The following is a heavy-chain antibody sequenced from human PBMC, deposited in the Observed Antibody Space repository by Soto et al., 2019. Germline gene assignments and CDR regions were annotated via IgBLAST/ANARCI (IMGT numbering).Heavy chain of an antibody. Sequence: QVQLVESGGRVVQPGRSLRLSCAASGFNFSTYGMHWVHQAPGKGLEWVAVISHDETNKYYADSVKGRFTVARDNSKKTVYLEMNSLRREDTAVYYCAIYCSRKSCYSRGWGQGTLVTVSS. J-gene: IGHJ4*02. CDR2: ISHDETNK. D-gene: IGHD3-10*01. CDR1: GFNFSTYG. V-gene: IGHV3-30*03. CDR3: AIYCSRKSCYSRG.